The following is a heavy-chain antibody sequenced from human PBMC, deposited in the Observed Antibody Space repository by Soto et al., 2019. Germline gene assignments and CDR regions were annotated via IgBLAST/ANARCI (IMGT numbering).Heavy chain of an antibody. Sequence: QVQLQESGPGLVKPSETLSLTCTVSGGSISSYYWSWIRQPPGKGLEWIGYIYYSGSTNYNPSLKSRVTISVDTSKNQSSLKLSSVTAADTAVYYCARDRPEGFDYWGQGTLVTVSS. J-gene: IGHJ4*02. V-gene: IGHV4-59*01. CDR1: GGSISSYY. CDR2: IYYSGST. CDR3: ARDRPEGFDY.